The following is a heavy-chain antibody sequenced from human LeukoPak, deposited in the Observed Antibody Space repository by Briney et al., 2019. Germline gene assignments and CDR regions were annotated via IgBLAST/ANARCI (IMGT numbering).Heavy chain of an antibody. D-gene: IGHD2-2*01. CDR2: IYHSGST. V-gene: IGHV4-4*02. CDR3: ASYSLGYCSSTSCYDNRQGYFDY. Sequence: SGTLSLTCAVSGGSISSSNWWSWVRQPPGKGLEWIGEIYHSGSTNYNPSLKSRVTISVDKSKNQFSLKLSSVTAADTAVYYCASYSLGYCSSTSCYDNRQGYFDYWGQGTLVTVSS. J-gene: IGHJ4*02. CDR1: GGSISSSNW.